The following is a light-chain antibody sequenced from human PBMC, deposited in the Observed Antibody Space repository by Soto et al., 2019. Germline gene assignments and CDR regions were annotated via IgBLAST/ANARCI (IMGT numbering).Light chain of an antibody. J-gene: IGKJ2*01. V-gene: IGKV3-20*01. CDR3: QQYGSSPPYT. CDR1: QSVSSSY. CDR2: GAS. Sequence: EIVLTQSPGTLSLSPGERATLSCRASQSVSSSYLAWYQQKPGQAPRLLIYGASSRATGIPDRFSGSGSVTDFNLTINRLEPEDFAVYYCQQYGSSPPYTVGQGTKLEI.